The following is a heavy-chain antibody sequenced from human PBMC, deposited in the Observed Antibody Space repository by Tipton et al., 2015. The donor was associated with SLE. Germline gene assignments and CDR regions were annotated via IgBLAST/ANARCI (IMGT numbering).Heavy chain of an antibody. CDR2: IFYSGST. CDR3: ARASTPNSYDCSGFYLSYYFDY. J-gene: IGHJ4*02. CDR1: GDSISSSAYY. Sequence: TLSLTCTVSGDSISSSAYYWGWVRQPPGKGLEWIGTIFYSGSTYYNPSLESRVTISVDTSKNQFSLKLSSVTAADTAVYYCARASTPNSYDCSGFYLSYYFDYVGQGTQVTVSS. V-gene: IGHV4-39*07. D-gene: IGHD3-22*01.